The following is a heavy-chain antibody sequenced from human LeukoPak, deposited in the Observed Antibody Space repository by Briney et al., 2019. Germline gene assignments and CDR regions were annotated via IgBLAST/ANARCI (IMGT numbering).Heavy chain of an antibody. CDR2: ISPYNGNT. D-gene: IGHD3-10*01. J-gene: IGHJ4*02. Sequence: GASVKVSCKASGYSFTSFGISWVRQAPGQGLEWIGWISPYNGNTNYPEKLQGRVTMTADTSTSTAYMELRSLRSDDTAVYYCARSRSGSGSYYYSFDYWGQGALVTASS. CDR3: ARSRSGSGSYYYSFDY. CDR1: GYSFTSFG. V-gene: IGHV1-18*01.